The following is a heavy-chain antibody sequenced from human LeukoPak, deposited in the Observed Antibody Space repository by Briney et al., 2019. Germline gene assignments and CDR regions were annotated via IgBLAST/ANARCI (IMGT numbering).Heavy chain of an antibody. CDR2: IKQDGSEK. Sequence: GGSLRLFCAASGFTFSSYWMSWVRQAPGKGLEWVANIKQDGSEKHYVNSVKGRFTISRENAKNSLYLKMKSLRARNTAVYYFARELLGMGGTIGGQGTLVTVSS. V-gene: IGHV3-7*01. J-gene: IGHJ4*02. D-gene: IGHD2/OR15-2a*01. CDR3: ARELLGMGGTI. CDR1: GFTFSSYW.